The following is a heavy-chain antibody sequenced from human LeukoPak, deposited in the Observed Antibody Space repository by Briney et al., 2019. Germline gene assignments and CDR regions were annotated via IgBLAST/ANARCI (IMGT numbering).Heavy chain of an antibody. CDR2: IYSGGST. CDR1: GFTVSSNY. CDR3: AKMDSDYYIDF. D-gene: IGHD3/OR15-3a*01. J-gene: IGHJ4*02. V-gene: IGHV3-53*01. Sequence: GGSLRLSCAASGFTVSSNYMSWVRQAPGKGLEWVSVIYSGGSTYYADSVKGRFTISRDDSKNMLFLQMNSLRAEDTAVYYCAKMDSDYYIDFWGQGTLVTVSS.